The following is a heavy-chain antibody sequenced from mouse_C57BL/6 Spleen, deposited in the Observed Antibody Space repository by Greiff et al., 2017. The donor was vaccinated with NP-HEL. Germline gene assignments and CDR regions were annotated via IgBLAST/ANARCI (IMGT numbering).Heavy chain of an antibody. J-gene: IGHJ4*01. CDR1: GYTFTSYW. Sequence: QVQLQQPGAELVKPGASVKMSCKASGYTFTSYWITWVKQRPGQGLEWIGDIYPGGGSTNYHEKFKSKATLTVDTSSSTAYMQLSSLTSEDSAVYYCARFGSYVDYAMDYWGQGTSVTVSS. D-gene: IGHD1-1*02. V-gene: IGHV1-55*01. CDR2: IYPGGGST. CDR3: ARFGSYVDYAMDY.